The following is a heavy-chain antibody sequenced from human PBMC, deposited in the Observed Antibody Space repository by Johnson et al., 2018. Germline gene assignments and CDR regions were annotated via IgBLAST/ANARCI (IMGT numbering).Heavy chain of an antibody. CDR3: AKGPRYYDSVDDAFDI. CDR1: GFTFSSYA. CDR2: ISGSGGST. Sequence: VQLVESGGGLVQPGGSLRLSCAASGFTFSSYAMSWVRQAPGKGLAWVSAISGSGGSTYYADSVKGRFTISRDNSKNTLYLKMNSLRAEDTAVYYCAKGPRYYDSVDDAFDIWGQGTMVTVAS. D-gene: IGHD3-22*01. J-gene: IGHJ3*02. V-gene: IGHV3-23*04.